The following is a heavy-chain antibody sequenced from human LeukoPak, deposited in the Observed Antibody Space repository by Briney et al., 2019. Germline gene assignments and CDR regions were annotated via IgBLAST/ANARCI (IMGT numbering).Heavy chain of an antibody. CDR3: ARDRSTVVTSYYFDY. V-gene: IGHV3-11*04. J-gene: IGHJ4*02. D-gene: IGHD4-23*01. CDR1: GFTVSTNY. CDR2: ISSSGSTI. Sequence: GGSLRLSCAASGFTVSTNYMTWVRQAPGKGLEWVSYISSSGSTIYYADSVKGRFTISRDNAKNSLYLQMNSLRAEDTAVYCCARDRSTVVTSYYFDYWGQGTLVTVSS.